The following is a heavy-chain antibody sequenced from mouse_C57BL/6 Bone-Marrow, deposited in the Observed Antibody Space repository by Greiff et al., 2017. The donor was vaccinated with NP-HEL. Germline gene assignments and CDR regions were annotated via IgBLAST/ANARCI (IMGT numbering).Heavy chain of an antibody. D-gene: IGHD1-1*01. CDR3: ARSYVGYAMDY. CDR1: GYSITSGYY. V-gene: IGHV3-6*01. CDR2: ISYDGSN. J-gene: IGHJ4*01. Sequence: EVKLVESGPGLVKPSQSLSLTCSVTGYSITSGYYWNWIRQFPGNKLEWMGYISYDGSNNYNPSLKNRISITRDTSKNQFFLKLNSVTTEDTATYYCARSYVGYAMDYWGQGTSVTVSS.